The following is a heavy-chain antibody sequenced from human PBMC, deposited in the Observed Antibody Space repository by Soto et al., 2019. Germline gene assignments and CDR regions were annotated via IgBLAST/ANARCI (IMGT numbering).Heavy chain of an antibody. J-gene: IGHJ5*02. CDR2: IIPIFGTA. V-gene: IGHV1-69*01. D-gene: IGHD3-22*01. CDR1: GGTFSSYA. Sequence: QVQLVQSGAEVKKPGSSVKVSCKASGGTFSSYAISWVRQAPGQGLEWMGGIIPIFGTANYAQKFQGRVTITADESTSTAYMEMSSLRSEDTAVYYCARLNSRYVVVVITGWFDPWGQGTLVTVSS. CDR3: ARLNSRYVVVVITGWFDP.